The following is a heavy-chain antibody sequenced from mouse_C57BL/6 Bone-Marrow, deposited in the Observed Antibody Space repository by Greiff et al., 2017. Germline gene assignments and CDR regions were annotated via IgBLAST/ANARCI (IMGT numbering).Heavy chain of an antibody. Sequence: EVQLQQSGAELVRPGASVKLSCTASGFNIKDDYMHWVKQRPEQGLEWIGWLDPENGDTEYASKFQGKATLTAAPSSNTAYLQLSSLTSEDTADYYCTTLYYYGSSHYFDYWGQGTTLTVSS. CDR3: TTLYYYGSSHYFDY. J-gene: IGHJ2*01. V-gene: IGHV14-4*01. D-gene: IGHD1-1*01. CDR1: GFNIKDDY. CDR2: LDPENGDT.